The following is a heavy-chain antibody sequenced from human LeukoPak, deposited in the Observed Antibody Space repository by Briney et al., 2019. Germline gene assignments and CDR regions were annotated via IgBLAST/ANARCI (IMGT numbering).Heavy chain of an antibody. D-gene: IGHD3-10*01. V-gene: IGHV4-39*01. J-gene: IGHJ6*02. CDR3: ARQDIWFGELVV. Sequence: PSETLSLTCIVSGGSISRSSYYWGWLRQPPGKGLEWNGSISDSGSTYYSPSLKSRVTISVDTSKNQFSLKLRFVTAADTAVYYCARQDIWFGELVVWGQGTTVTVSS. CDR2: ISDSGST. CDR1: GGSISRSSYY.